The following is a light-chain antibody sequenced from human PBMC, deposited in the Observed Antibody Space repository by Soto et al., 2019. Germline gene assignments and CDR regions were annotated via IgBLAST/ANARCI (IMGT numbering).Light chain of an antibody. CDR3: AAWDDSLNGYV. Sequence: QSVLTQPPSASGTPGQRVTISCSGSSSNIGSNTVSWYQQLPGAAPKLLIYSNNQRPSGVPDRLSGSKSGTSASLAISGLQSEHEADYYCAAWDDSLNGYVFGTGTKVTVL. J-gene: IGLJ1*01. CDR1: SSNIGSNT. V-gene: IGLV1-44*01. CDR2: SNN.